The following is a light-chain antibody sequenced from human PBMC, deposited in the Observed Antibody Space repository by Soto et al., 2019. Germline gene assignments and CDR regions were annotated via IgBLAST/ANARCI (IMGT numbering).Light chain of an antibody. V-gene: IGLV2-23*03. Sequence: QSALTQPASVSGSPGQSITISCTGTSSDVGSYNLVSWYQQHPGKAPKLLIYEGSKRPSGVSNRFSGSKSGNTTSLTISGLQAEDEADYYCCSYAGSSTFRVFGGGTELPVL. CDR1: SSDVGSYNL. CDR3: CSYAGSSTFRV. J-gene: IGLJ2*01. CDR2: EGS.